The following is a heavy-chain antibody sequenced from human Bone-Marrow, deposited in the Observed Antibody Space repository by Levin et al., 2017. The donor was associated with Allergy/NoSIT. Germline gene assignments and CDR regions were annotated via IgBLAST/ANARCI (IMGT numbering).Heavy chain of an antibody. CDR1: GFTVSSNY. J-gene: IGHJ4*02. CDR2: IYSGGST. CDR3: AKADHYRTYYFDY. V-gene: IGHV3-66*01. D-gene: IGHD3-16*02. Sequence: GGSLRLSCAASGFTVSSNYMSWVRQAPGKGLEWVSVIYSGGSTYYADSVKGRFTISRDNSKNTLYLQMNSLRAEDTAVYYCAKADHYRTYYFDYWGQGTLVTVSS.